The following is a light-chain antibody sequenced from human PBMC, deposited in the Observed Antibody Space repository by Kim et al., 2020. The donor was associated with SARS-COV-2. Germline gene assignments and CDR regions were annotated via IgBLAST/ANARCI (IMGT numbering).Light chain of an antibody. CDR2: GAS. Sequence: SPGDRVTLSCRASQSVSSSYLAWYQQKPGQAPRLLIYGASSRATGIPDRFSGSGSGTDFTLTISRLEPEDFAVYYCQRYGSSPWTFGQGTKVDIK. V-gene: IGKV3-20*01. CDR3: QRYGSSPWT. CDR1: QSVSSSY. J-gene: IGKJ1*01.